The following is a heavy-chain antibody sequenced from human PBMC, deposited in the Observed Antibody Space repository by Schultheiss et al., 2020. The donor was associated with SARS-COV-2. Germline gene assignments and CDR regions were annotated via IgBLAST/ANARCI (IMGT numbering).Heavy chain of an antibody. CDR1: GFTFSSYA. Sequence: GGSLRLSCAASGFTFSSYAMNWVRQAPGKGLEWVSAISGSGGSTYYADSVKGRFTISRDNAKNSLYLQMNSLRAEDTAVYYCARDTLSSSWYDYYGMDVWGQGTTVTVSS. D-gene: IGHD6-13*01. J-gene: IGHJ6*02. CDR3: ARDTLSSSWYDYYGMDV. V-gene: IGHV3-23*01. CDR2: ISGSGGST.